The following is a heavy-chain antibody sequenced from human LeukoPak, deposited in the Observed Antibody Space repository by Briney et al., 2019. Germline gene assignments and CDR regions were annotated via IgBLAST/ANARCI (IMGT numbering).Heavy chain of an antibody. J-gene: IGHJ4*02. CDR2: IRGSGGGT. CDR3: AKAGIGVVGYFDY. CDR1: GFTFSSYW. D-gene: IGHD6-19*01. Sequence: GGALRLSCAASGFTFSSYWMHWFRQAPGKGLEWASAIRGSGGGTYYADSVKGRFTISRDNSKNTLYLQMNSLRDEDTALYYCAKAGIGVVGYFDYWGQGTLVTVSS. V-gene: IGHV3-23*01.